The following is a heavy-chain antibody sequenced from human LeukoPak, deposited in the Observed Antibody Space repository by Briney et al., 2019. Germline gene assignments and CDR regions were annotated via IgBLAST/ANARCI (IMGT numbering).Heavy chain of an antibody. Sequence: GGSLRLSCAASGFTFSSYDMHWVRQATGKGLEWVSGIGTAGDTYYPGSVKGRFTISRENAKNSLYLQMNSLRAADTAVYYCARALDSGSNGMDVWGQGTTVTVSS. CDR2: IGTAGDT. J-gene: IGHJ6*02. D-gene: IGHD3/OR15-3a*01. CDR3: ARALDSGSNGMDV. V-gene: IGHV3-13*01. CDR1: GFTFSSYD.